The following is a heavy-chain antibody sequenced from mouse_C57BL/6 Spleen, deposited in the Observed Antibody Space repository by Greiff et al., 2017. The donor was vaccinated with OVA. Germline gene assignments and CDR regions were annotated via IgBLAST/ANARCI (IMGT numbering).Heavy chain of an antibody. V-gene: IGHV1-82*01. D-gene: IGHD2-10*01. Sequence: VQLQQSGPELVKPGASVKISCKASGYAFSSSWMNWVKQRPGKGLEWIGRIYPGDGDTNYNGKFKGKAKLTADKSSSTAYMQLSSLTSEDSAVDVYARERHLLRGAMDYWGQGTSLTVSS. CDR3: ARERHLLRGAMDY. J-gene: IGHJ4*01. CDR2: IYPGDGDT. CDR1: GYAFSSSW.